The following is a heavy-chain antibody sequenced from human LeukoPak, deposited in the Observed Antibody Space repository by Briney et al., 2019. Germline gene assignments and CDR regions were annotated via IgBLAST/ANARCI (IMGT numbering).Heavy chain of an antibody. CDR2: INHSRST. D-gene: IGHD2-15*01. V-gene: IGHV4-34*01. Sequence: SETLSLTCAVSGGSFSGYYWSWIRQPPGKGLEWIGEINHSRSTNYNPSLKSRVTISVDTSKNQFSLKLSSVTAADTAVYYCARDLGYCSGGSCYKERNWYFDLWGRGTLVTVSS. J-gene: IGHJ2*01. CDR1: GGSFSGYY. CDR3: ARDLGYCSGGSCYKERNWYFDL.